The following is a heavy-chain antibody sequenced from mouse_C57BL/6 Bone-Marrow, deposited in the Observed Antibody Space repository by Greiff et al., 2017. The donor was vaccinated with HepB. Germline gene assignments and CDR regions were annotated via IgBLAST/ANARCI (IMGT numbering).Heavy chain of an antibody. CDR1: GYSFTSYY. CDR2: IYPGSGNT. V-gene: IGHV1-66*01. J-gene: IGHJ4*01. Sequence: QVQLKESGPELVKPGASVKISCKASGYSFTSYYIHWVKQRPGQGLEWIGWIYPGSGNTKYNEKFKGKATLTADTSSSTAYMQLSSLTSEDSAVYYCARSSGSSLMDYWGQGTSVTVSS. CDR3: ARSSGSSLMDY. D-gene: IGHD1-1*01.